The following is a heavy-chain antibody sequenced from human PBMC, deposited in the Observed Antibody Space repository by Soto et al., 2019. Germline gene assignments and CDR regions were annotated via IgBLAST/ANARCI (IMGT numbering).Heavy chain of an antibody. CDR1: GGSISSYY. D-gene: IGHD3-3*01. CDR3: ARDHPNYDFWIGRPYYYYGMDV. J-gene: IGHJ6*02. V-gene: IGHV4-59*01. CDR2: IYYSGST. Sequence: SETLSLTCTVSGGSISSYYWSWIRQPPGKGLEWIGYIYYSGSTNYNPSLKSRVTISVDTSKNQFSLKLSSVTAADTAVYYCARDHPNYDFWIGRPYYYYGMDVWGQGTTVTVSS.